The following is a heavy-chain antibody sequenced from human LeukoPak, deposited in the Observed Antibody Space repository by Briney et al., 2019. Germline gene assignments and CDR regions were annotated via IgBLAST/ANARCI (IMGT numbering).Heavy chain of an antibody. Sequence: GGSLRLSCAASGFTLSSFRMHWVRQAPGKWLVWVSRINTDGSSKTYADSVKGRCTISRDEAKSTLDQQLNSRRAEDTAVYYCARYCGSDFEKLDYWGQGTLVTVSS. CDR1: GFTLSSFR. D-gene: IGHD2-21*01. CDR2: INTDGSSK. V-gene: IGHV3-74*01. CDR3: ARYCGSDFEKLDY. J-gene: IGHJ4*02.